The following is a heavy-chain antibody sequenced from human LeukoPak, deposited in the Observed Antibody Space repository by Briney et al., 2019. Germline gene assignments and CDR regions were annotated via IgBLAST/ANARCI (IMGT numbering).Heavy chain of an antibody. CDR3: ARQQCSGSRCYSRNPSRYFHYPDV. CDR1: GFTFSSAW. CDR2: IKPAGREK. J-gene: IGHJ6*03. V-gene: IGHV3-7*01. Sequence: GGSLRLSCAASGFTFSSAWMSWVGQAPGKGREGVANIKPAGREKYYVDSVRGRFTISTDTATNSMDLQMNSLRAEDTAVFYCARQQCSGSRCYSRNPSRYFHYPDVWGKGTTVTVSS. D-gene: IGHD2-15*01.